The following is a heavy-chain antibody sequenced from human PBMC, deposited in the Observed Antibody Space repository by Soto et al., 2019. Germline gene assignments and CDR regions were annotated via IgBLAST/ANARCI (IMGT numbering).Heavy chain of an antibody. J-gene: IGHJ4*02. V-gene: IGHV3-74*01. CDR3: AKGYSGYDYAN. CDR2: INSDGRST. D-gene: IGHD5-12*01. CDR1: GFTFSSYW. Sequence: EVQLVESGGGLVQPGGSLRLSCAASGFTFSSYWMHWVRQAPGKGLVWVSRINSDGRSTTYADSVKGRFTISRDNAKNTLYLQMNSLSAEDTAVYFFAKGYSGYDYANWGQGSLVTVSS.